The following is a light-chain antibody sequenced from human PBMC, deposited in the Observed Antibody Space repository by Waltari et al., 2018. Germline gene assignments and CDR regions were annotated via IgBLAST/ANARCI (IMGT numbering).Light chain of an antibody. CDR1: QSVSSN. CDR2: GAS. J-gene: IGKJ2*01. Sequence: EIVMTQSPATRSVSPGAGATPSCRASQSVSSNLAWYQHKPGQAPRLLIYGASTRATGIPARFSGSGSGTEFTLTISSLQSEDFAFYYCQQYNNWPPEDTFGQGTKLEIK. V-gene: IGKV3-15*01. CDR3: QQYNNWPPEDT.